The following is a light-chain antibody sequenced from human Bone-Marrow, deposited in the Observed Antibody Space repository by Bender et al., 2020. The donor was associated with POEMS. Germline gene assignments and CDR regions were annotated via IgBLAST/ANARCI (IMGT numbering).Light chain of an antibody. J-gene: IGLJ3*02. CDR2: SNN. CDR3: SSWDDSLNGWV. CDR1: SSNFGNNA. Sequence: QSVLTHPPSASGTPGQSVTISCSGTSSNFGNNAANWYQHVPGTAPKLLIYSNNQRPSGVPDRFSASTSGTSASLAISGLHSDDEADYYCSSWDDSLNGWVFGGGTKLTVL. V-gene: IGLV1-44*01.